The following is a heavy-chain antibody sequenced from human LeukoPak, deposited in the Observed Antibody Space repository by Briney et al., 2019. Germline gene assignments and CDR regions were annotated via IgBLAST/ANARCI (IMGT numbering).Heavy chain of an antibody. J-gene: IGHJ3*02. D-gene: IGHD1-26*01. CDR2: INSSSSYI. CDR3: ARDQGGSYSAAFDI. Sequence: GGSLRLSCAASGFTFSCYSMNGVRPAPGKGLEWVSYINSSSSYIYYADTVKGRFTISRDNAKNSLNRQITGLSAKDTAVNYCARDQGGSYSAAFDIWGQGTMVTVSS. CDR1: GFTFSCYS. V-gene: IGHV3-21*01.